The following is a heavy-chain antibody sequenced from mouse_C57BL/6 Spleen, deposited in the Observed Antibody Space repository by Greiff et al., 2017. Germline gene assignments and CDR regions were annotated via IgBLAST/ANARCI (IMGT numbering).Heavy chain of an antibody. CDR1: GYTFTDYN. CDR2: INPNNGGT. V-gene: IGHV1-18*01. J-gene: IGHJ3*01. D-gene: IGHD1-1*01. CDR3: ARPTYYGSSPWFAY. Sequence: VQLKESGPELVKPGASVKIPCKASGYTFTDYNMDWVKQSHGKSLEWIGDINPNNGGTIYNQKFKGKATLTVDKSSSTAYMELRSLTSEDTAVYYCARPTYYGSSPWFAYWGQGTLVTVSA.